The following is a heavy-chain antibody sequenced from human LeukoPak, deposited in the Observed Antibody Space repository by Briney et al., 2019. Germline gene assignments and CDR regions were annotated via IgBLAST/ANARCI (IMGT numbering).Heavy chain of an antibody. CDR1: GFTFRSYG. J-gene: IGHJ4*02. CDR2: IRQDRSNK. D-gene: IGHD3-10*01. V-gene: IGHV3-30*02. CDR3: AKDLLKRVISVSYYNDY. Sequence: GGSLRLSCAAPGFTFRSYGMHWVRQAPGQGLEQAAFIRQDRSNKYSADSVKGRFTISRDNSKNTLYLQMNSLRAEDTAVYYCAKDLLKRVISVSYYNDYWGQGTLVTVSS.